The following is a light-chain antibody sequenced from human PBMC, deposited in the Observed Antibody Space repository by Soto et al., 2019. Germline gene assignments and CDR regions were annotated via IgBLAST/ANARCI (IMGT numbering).Light chain of an antibody. CDR2: RVS. J-gene: IGKJ2*01. Sequence: VSPGERATLSCRASQSVSNNLAWYQQKPGQAPRLLIYRVSTGATGIPARFSGSESGTEFTLTISSLQSEDFAVYSVQQHNNWPNTFG. CDR3: QQHNNWPNT. V-gene: IGKV3-15*01. CDR1: QSVSNN.